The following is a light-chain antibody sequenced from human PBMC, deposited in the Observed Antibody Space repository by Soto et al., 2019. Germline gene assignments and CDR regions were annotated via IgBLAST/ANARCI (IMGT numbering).Light chain of an antibody. Sequence: EIVMTQSPATLSLSPGERATLSCRASQSVSSNLAWYQQKPGQAPRLLIYGASTRATGIPARFSGSGSGTEFTLTISSLQSEDFAVYYCQQNNKWPLRTFGGGTQVDIK. CDR2: GAS. J-gene: IGKJ4*01. CDR1: QSVSSN. CDR3: QQNNKWPLRT. V-gene: IGKV3-15*01.